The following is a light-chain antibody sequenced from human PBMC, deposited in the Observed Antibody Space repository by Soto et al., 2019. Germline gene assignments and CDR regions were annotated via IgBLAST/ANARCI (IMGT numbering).Light chain of an antibody. CDR3: QSYDSSLSGWV. CDR1: SSNIGAGYD. V-gene: IGLV1-40*01. J-gene: IGLJ3*02. CDR2: GNS. Sequence: VVTQPPSVSGAPGQRVTISCTGSSSNIGAGYDVHWYQQLPGTAPKLLIYGNSNRPSGVPDRFSGSKSGTSASLAITGLQAEDEADYYCQSYDSSLSGWVFGGGTKVTVL.